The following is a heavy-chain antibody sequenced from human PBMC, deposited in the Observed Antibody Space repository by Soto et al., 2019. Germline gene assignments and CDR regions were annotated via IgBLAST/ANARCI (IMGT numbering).Heavy chain of an antibody. CDR3: ARAGGSSSSWYSVLTHRRDNWFDP. D-gene: IGHD6-13*01. V-gene: IGHV4-34*01. Sequence: SETLSLTCAVYGGSFSGYYWSWIRQPPGKGLEWIGEINHSGSTNYNPSLKSRVTISVDTSKNQFSLKLSSVTAADTAVYYCARAGGSSSSWYSVLTHRRDNWFDPWGQGTLVTVSS. J-gene: IGHJ5*02. CDR2: INHSGST. CDR1: GGSFSGYY.